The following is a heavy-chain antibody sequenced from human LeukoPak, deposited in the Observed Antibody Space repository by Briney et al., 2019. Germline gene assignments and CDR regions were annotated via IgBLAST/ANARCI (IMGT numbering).Heavy chain of an antibody. J-gene: IGHJ6*03. CDR3: AVPAAIHRSYYYYMDV. CDR1: GGTFSGYA. V-gene: IGHV1-69*05. Sequence: ASVKVSGKASGGTFSGYAISWVRQAPGQGLEWMGGIIPIFGTANYAQKFQGRVTITTNESTSTAYMELSSLRSEDTAVYYCAVPAAIHRSYYYYMDVWGKGTTVTVSS. D-gene: IGHD2-2*02. CDR2: IIPIFGTA.